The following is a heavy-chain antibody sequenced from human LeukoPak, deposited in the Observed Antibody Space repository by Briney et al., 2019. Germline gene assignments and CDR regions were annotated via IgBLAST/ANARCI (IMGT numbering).Heavy chain of an antibody. D-gene: IGHD6-13*01. J-gene: IGHJ4*02. Sequence: SETLSLTCAVSGYSISSGYYWGWTRQPPGKGLEWIGSIYHSGSTYYNPSLKSRVTISVDTSKNQFSLKLSSVTAADTAVYYCARYSSSWYYFDYWGQGTLVTVSS. CDR1: GYSISSGYY. CDR3: ARYSSSWYYFDY. CDR2: IYHSGST. V-gene: IGHV4-38-2*01.